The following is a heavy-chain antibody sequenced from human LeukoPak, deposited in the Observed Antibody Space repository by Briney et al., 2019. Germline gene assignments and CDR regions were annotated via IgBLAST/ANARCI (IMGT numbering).Heavy chain of an antibody. CDR3: ARGYYGSGSYHWFDP. CDR2: IYHSGST. V-gene: IGHV4-38-2*02. CDR1: GYSISSGYY. Sequence: SETLSLTCTVSGYSISSGYYWGWIRQPPGKGLEWIGSIYHSGSTYHNPSLKSRVTISVDTSKNQFSLKMNSVTTADTALYYCARGYYGSGSYHWFDPWGQGTLVTVSS. J-gene: IGHJ5*02. D-gene: IGHD3-10*01.